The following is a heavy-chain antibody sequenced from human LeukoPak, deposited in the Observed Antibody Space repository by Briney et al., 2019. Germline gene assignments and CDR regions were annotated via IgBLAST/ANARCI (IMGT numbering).Heavy chain of an antibody. Sequence: GGSLRLSCAASGFTFSSYGMHWVRQAPGKGLEWVTFIRYDGTDKYYADSVKGRFTISRDNSKNTLYLQMNSLRAEDTAVYYCARETRWDFDYWGQGTLVTVSS. CDR1: GFTFSSYG. CDR3: ARETRWDFDY. V-gene: IGHV3-30*02. J-gene: IGHJ4*02. D-gene: IGHD5-24*01. CDR2: IRYDGTDK.